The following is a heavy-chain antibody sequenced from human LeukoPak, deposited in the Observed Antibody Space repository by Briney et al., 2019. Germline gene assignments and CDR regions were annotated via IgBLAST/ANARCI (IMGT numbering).Heavy chain of an antibody. D-gene: IGHD6-19*01. Sequence: GGSLRLSCAASGFTVSSNYMSWVRQAPGKGLEWVSVIYSGGSTYYADSVKGRFTISRDNSKNTLYLQMNSLRAEDTAVYYCAREGRRRSGWGYYGMDVWGQGTTVTVSS. J-gene: IGHJ6*02. CDR1: GFTVSSNY. CDR2: IYSGGST. CDR3: AREGRRRSGWGYYGMDV. V-gene: IGHV3-66*01.